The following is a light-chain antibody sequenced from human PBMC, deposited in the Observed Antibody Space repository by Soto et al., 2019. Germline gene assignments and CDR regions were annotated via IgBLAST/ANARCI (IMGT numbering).Light chain of an antibody. J-gene: IGKJ5*01. Sequence: EVVLTQSPATLSLSPGERATLSCRASQSVGTYLVWYQQKHGQPPSLLIYDASNRDTDVPGRFSGSGSGTDVTLTISSLEPEDVAVYYCQQRNSWPITFGQGTRLEIK. CDR1: QSVGTY. CDR2: DAS. CDR3: QQRNSWPIT. V-gene: IGKV3-11*01.